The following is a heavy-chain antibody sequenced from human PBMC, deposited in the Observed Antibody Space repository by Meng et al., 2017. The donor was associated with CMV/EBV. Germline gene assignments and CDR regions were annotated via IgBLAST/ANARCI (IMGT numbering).Heavy chain of an antibody. Sequence: GESLKISCAASGFTFSSYWMHWVRQAPGKGLVWVSRINSDGSSTSYADSVKGRFTISRDNAKNTLYLQMNSLRAEDTAVYYCAKGIAAARIPGWGQGTLVTVSS. CDR1: GFTFSSYW. J-gene: IGHJ4*02. D-gene: IGHD6-13*01. V-gene: IGHV3-74*01. CDR2: INSDGSST. CDR3: AKGIAAARIPG.